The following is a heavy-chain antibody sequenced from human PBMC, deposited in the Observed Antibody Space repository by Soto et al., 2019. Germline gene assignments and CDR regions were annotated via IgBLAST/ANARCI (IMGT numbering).Heavy chain of an antibody. Sequence: PGGSLRLSCAASGFTFSSYSMNWVRQAPGKGLEWVSYISSSSSTIYYADSVKGRFTISRDNAKNSLYLQMNSLRDEDTAVYYCARTYSSSWYRNPSEYFQHWGQGTLVTVSS. CDR3: ARTYSSSWYRNPSEYFQH. D-gene: IGHD6-13*01. CDR1: GFTFSSYS. J-gene: IGHJ1*01. CDR2: ISSSSSTI. V-gene: IGHV3-48*02.